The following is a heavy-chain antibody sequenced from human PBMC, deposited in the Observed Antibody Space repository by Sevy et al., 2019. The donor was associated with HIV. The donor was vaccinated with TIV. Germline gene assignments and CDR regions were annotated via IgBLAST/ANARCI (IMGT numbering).Heavy chain of an antibody. V-gene: IGHV1-18*01. CDR2: ISAYNGNT. CDR3: ARGPRGLYYYDSSGYRNWFDP. J-gene: IGHJ5*02. Sequence: ASVKVSCKASGYTFTSYGISWVRQAPGQELEWMGWISAYNGNTNYAQKLQGRVTMTTDTSTSTAYMELRSLRSDDTAVYYCARGPRGLYYYDSSGYRNWFDPWGQGTLVTVSS. D-gene: IGHD3-22*01. CDR1: GYTFTSYG.